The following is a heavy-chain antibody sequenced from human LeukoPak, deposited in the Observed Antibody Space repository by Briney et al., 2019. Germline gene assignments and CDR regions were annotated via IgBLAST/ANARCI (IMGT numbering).Heavy chain of an antibody. Sequence: GGSLRLSCAASGFTFSSYAMSWVRQAPGKGLEWVSAISGSGGSTYYADSVKGRFTISRDNSKNTLYLQMNSLRAEGTAVYYFAKNYDILTGLPDYWGQGTLVTVSS. CDR1: GFTFSSYA. V-gene: IGHV3-23*01. CDR3: AKNYDILTGLPDY. CDR2: ISGSGGST. D-gene: IGHD3-9*01. J-gene: IGHJ4*02.